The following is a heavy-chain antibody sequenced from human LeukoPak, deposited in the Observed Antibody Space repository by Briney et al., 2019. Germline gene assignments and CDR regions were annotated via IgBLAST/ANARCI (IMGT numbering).Heavy chain of an antibody. D-gene: IGHD3-10*01. CDR1: GFPFSDYS. J-gene: IGHJ2*01. Sequence: NPGGPLRLSCAASGFPFSDYSMNWVRQAPGKGLEWVSSISSSGDYIYSADSVKGRFTISRDNAKNSLYLQMTNLSAEDTAVYFCVRDLVRGVHPVFYFDLWGRGTLVTVSS. CDR3: VRDLVRGVHPVFYFDL. CDR2: ISSSGDYI. V-gene: IGHV3-21*01.